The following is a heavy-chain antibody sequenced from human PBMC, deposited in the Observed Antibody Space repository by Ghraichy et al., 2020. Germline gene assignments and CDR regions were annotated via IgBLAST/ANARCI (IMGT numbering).Heavy chain of an antibody. Sequence: SETLSLTCTVSGGSISTYYWTWIRQPPGKGLEWIGNIYYTGTTDYNPSLKSRVTISLDTSNIQFSLKLRSVTTADTAVYYCARVGYCIAASCYYDHWGQGTLVTVSS. CDR2: IYYTGTT. V-gene: IGHV4-59*01. J-gene: IGHJ4*02. D-gene: IGHD2-15*01. CDR1: GGSISTYY. CDR3: ARVGYCIAASCYYDH.